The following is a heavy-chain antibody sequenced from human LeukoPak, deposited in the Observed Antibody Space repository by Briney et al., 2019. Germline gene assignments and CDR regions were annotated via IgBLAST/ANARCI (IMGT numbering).Heavy chain of an antibody. CDR1: GYTLTELS. CDR2: FDPEDGET. CDR3: ATLEITMVRGVIIISGFDY. Sequence: GASVKVSCKVSGYTLTELSMLWVRQAPGKGLEWMGGFDPEDGETIYAQKFQGRVTMTEDTSTDTAYMELSSLRSEDTAVYYCATLEITMVRGVIIISGFDYWGQGTLVTVSS. D-gene: IGHD3-10*01. J-gene: IGHJ4*02. V-gene: IGHV1-24*01.